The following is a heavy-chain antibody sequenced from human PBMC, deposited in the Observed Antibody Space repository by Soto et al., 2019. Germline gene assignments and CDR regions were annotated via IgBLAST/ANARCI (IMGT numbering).Heavy chain of an antibody. J-gene: IGHJ6*02. V-gene: IGHV1-18*01. CDR3: ARDLGSSWYFYYYGMDV. CDR1: GYTFTSYG. Sequence: QVQLVQSGAEVKKPGASVKVSCKASGYTFTSYGISWVRQAPGQGLEWMGWISAYNGNTNYAQKLQGRVTMTTDISTSTAYMELRSLRSDDTAVYYCARDLGSSWYFYYYGMDVWGQGTTVTVSS. CDR2: ISAYNGNT. D-gene: IGHD6-13*01.